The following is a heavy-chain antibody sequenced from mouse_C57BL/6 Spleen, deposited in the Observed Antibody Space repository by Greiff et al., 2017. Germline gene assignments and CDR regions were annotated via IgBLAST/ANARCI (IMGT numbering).Heavy chain of an antibody. CDR2: IRHKANGYTT. CDR3: ASYPLRRGDLDY. V-gene: IGHV7-3*01. J-gene: IGHJ2*01. CDR1: GFTFTDYY. D-gene: IGHD3-3*01. Sequence: EVKLVESGGGLVQPGGSLSLSCAASGFTFTDYYMSWVRQPPGKALEWLGFIRHKANGYTTEYSASVKGRFTISRDTSQSILYLQMNALRAEDSAAYYCASYPLRRGDLDYWGQGTTLTVSS.